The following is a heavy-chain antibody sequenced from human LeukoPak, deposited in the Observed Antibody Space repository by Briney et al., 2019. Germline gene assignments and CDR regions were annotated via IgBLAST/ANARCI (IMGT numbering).Heavy chain of an antibody. CDR2: IYHSGST. V-gene: IGHV4-30-2*01. Sequence: SETLSLTCTVSGGSISSGGYYWSWIRQPPGKGLEWNGYIYHSGSTYYNPSLKSRVTISVDTSKNQFSLKLSSVTAADTAVYYCARHDEFGESLYGMDVWGQGTTVTVSS. J-gene: IGHJ6*02. CDR3: ARHDEFGESLYGMDV. CDR1: GGSISSGGYY. D-gene: IGHD3-10*01.